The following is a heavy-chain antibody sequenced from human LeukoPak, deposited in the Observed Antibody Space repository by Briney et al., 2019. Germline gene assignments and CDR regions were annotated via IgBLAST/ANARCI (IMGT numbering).Heavy chain of an antibody. CDR1: GDSISSYY. Sequence: SETLSLTCTVSGDSISSYYWSWIRQPAGKGLEWIGRIYTGGSTNYNPSLKSRVTISVDKSKNQFPLKLNSVTAADTAIYYCARAQIAVNFYYFDYWGQGTLVTVSS. D-gene: IGHD6-19*01. J-gene: IGHJ4*02. CDR3: ARAQIAVNFYYFDY. CDR2: IYTGGST. V-gene: IGHV4-4*07.